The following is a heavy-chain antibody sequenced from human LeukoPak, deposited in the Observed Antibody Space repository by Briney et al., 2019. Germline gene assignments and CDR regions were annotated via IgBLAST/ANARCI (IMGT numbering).Heavy chain of an antibody. CDR3: ARGCSGGSCYPSSRYYYYYYMDV. V-gene: IGHV4-59*01. CDR2: IYYSGST. D-gene: IGHD2-15*01. J-gene: IGHJ6*03. Sequence: SETLSLTCTVSGGSISSYYCSWIRQPPGKGLEWIGYIYYSGSTNYNPSLKSRVTISVDTSKNQFSLKLSSVTAADTAVYYCARGCSGGSCYPSSRYYYYYYMDVWGKGTTVTVSS. CDR1: GGSISSYY.